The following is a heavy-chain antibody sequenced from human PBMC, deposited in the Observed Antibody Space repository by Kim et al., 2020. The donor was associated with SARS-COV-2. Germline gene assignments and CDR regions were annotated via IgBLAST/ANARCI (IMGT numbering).Heavy chain of an antibody. CDR1: GFTVSSNY. CDR2: IYSGGST. Sequence: GGSLRLSCAASGFTVSSNYMSWVRQAPGKGLEWVSVIYSGGSTYYADSVKDRFTISRDNSKNTLYLQMNSLRAEDTAVYYCARHKIFARGVVDYWGQGTLVTVSS. V-gene: IGHV3-53*01. D-gene: IGHD3-10*01. J-gene: IGHJ4*02. CDR3: ARHKIFARGVVDY.